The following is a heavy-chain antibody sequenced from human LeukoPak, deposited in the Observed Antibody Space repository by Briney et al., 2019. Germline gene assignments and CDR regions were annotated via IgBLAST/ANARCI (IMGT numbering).Heavy chain of an antibody. J-gene: IGHJ4*02. Sequence: GGSLRLSCAASGFTFSIYAMTWVRQAPGKGLEWVSTFSGSGGFTYYADSMKGRFTISRDNSKNTLYLQMNSLRAEDTALYYCAKGGSGTYYTFDYWGQGTLVTVSS. V-gene: IGHV3-23*01. CDR3: AKGGSGTYYTFDY. CDR2: FSGSGGFT. CDR1: GFTFSIYA. D-gene: IGHD3-10*01.